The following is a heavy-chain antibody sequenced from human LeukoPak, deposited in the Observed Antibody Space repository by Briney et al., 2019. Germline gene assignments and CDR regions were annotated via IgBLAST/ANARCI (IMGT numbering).Heavy chain of an antibody. CDR2: FTASGGNT. V-gene: IGHV3-23*01. D-gene: IGHD3-22*01. CDR3: AKSQGSGYYNYFDY. Sequence: GGSLRLSCAASGFTFSSYTMSWVRQAPGKGLEWVSVFTASGGNTYYADSVKGRFTISRDNSKNTLDLQMNSLGAEDTAVYYCAKSQGSGYYNYFDYWGQGTLVTVSS. CDR1: GFTFSSYT. J-gene: IGHJ4*02.